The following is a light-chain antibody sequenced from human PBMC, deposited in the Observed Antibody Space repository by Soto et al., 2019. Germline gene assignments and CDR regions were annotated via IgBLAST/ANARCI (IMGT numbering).Light chain of an antibody. CDR1: SSDVGGYHY. V-gene: IGLV2-14*01. CDR3: SSYTSSSTYV. Sequence: VLTQPPSASGSPGQSVTISCTGTSSDVGGYHYVSWYQQYPGKAPKLMIYEVSNRPSGVSNRFSGSKSGNTASLTISGLQAEDEADYYCSSYTSSSTYVFGTGTKVTVL. CDR2: EVS. J-gene: IGLJ1*01.